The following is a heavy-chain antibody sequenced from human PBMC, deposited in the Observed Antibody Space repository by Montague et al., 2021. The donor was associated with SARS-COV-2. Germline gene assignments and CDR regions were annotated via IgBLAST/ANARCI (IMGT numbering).Heavy chain of an antibody. CDR2: IYYSGST. V-gene: IGHV4-39*07. CDR1: GGSISSSSYY. Sequence: SETLSLTCTVSGGSISSSSYYWCWIRQPPGKGLEWIGIIYYSGSTYYNPSLKSRVTISVDTSKNQFSLKLSSVTAADTAVYYCAREPMNCITIFGVVNRGWCFDLWGHGTLVTVSS. D-gene: IGHD3-3*01. J-gene: IGHJ2*01. CDR3: AREPMNCITIFGVVNRGWCFDL.